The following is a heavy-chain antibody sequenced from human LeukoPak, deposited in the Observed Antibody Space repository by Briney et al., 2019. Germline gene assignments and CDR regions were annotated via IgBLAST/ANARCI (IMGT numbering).Heavy chain of an antibody. CDR2: IYTSGST. CDR1: GGSISSGSYY. Sequence: PSRTLSLTCTVSGGSISSGSYYWSWIRQPAGKGLEWIGRIYTSGSTNYNPSLKSRVTISVDTSKNQFSLKLSSVTAADTAVYYCARDYDSYYDSSGYYHGYWGQGTLVTVSS. J-gene: IGHJ4*02. D-gene: IGHD3-22*01. V-gene: IGHV4-61*02. CDR3: ARDYDSYYDSSGYYHGY.